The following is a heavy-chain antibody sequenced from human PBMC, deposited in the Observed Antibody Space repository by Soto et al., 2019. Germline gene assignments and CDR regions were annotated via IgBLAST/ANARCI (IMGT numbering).Heavy chain of an antibody. D-gene: IGHD1-20*01. CDR2: IYPHDSDT. V-gene: IGHV5-51*01. CDR3: ARRLDNTLDF. Sequence: GESLKISCKGSGYNFATYWIGWVRQMPGKGLEWMGIIYPHDSDTRYSPSFQGQVTISADKSISTAYLQWSSLKASDTAIYYCARRLDNTLDFWGQGTLVTVSS. CDR1: GYNFATYW. J-gene: IGHJ4*02.